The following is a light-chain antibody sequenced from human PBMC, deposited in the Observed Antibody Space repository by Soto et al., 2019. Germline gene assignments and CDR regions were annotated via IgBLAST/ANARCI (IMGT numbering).Light chain of an antibody. V-gene: IGLV6-57*04. CDR2: EDK. CDR1: RGSIASNY. CDR3: QSYDSSNWV. Sequence: LTQPHSVSESPGKTVTISCTRSRGSIASNYVQWYQQRPGSAPINVIFEDKQRPSGVPDRFSGSIDSSSNSASLTISGLKTEDEADYYCQSYDSSNWVFGGGTKLTVL. J-gene: IGLJ3*02.